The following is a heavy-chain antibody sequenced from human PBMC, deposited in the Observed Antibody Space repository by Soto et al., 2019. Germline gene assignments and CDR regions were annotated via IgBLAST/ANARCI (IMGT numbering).Heavy chain of an antibody. CDR3: ARESGVY. CDR1: GYTFTTYY. Sequence: ASVKVSCKTSGYTFTTYYVHWVRQAPGQGLEWMGIINTSGGTTYYAQKFQGRVTMTRDTSRSTVYMELNSLRAEDTAVYYCARESGVYWGQGTLVTVSS. J-gene: IGHJ4*02. V-gene: IGHV1-46*01. D-gene: IGHD3-10*01. CDR2: INTSGGTT.